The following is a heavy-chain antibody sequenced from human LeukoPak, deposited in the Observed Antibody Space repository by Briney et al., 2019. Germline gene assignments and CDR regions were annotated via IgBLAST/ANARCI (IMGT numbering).Heavy chain of an antibody. J-gene: IGHJ4*02. CDR2: INSDGGST. CDR1: GFTFSSYW. D-gene: IGHD3-9*01. CDR3: ARGQTGNSPDDY. V-gene: IGHV3-74*01. Sequence: GGSLRLSCAASGFTFSSYWMHWVRQAPGKGLVWVSRINSDGGSTTYADSVKGRFTISRDNAKNTLYLQMNSLRAEDTAVYYCARGQTGNSPDDYWGQGTLVTVSS.